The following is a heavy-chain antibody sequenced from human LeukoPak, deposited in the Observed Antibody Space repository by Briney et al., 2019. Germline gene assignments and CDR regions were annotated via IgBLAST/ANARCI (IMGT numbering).Heavy chain of an antibody. CDR3: ARHAVVDAYPRYFQH. D-gene: IGHD5-12*01. V-gene: IGHV4-39*01. Sequence: QASETLSLTCTVSGDSISNKIYYWGWIRQPPGKGLEWIGSLSSSGSVYYNPSLKSRVTVSIDTSKNQFSLRLTSVIAADTAVYYCARHAVVDAYPRYFQHWGQGTLITVSS. CDR1: GDSISNKIYY. J-gene: IGHJ1*01. CDR2: LSSSGSV.